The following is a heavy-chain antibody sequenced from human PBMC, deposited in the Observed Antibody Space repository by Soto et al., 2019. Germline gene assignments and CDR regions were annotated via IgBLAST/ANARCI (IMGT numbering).Heavy chain of an antibody. CDR1: GFTFSSYG. Sequence: GGSLRLSCAASGFTFSSYGMHWVRQAPGKGLEWVAVIWYDGSNKYYADSVKGRFTISRDNSKNTLYLQMNSLRAEDTAVYYCAREANEVYDYIWGSYRLFDYWGQGTLVTVSS. V-gene: IGHV3-33*01. CDR3: AREANEVYDYIWGSYRLFDY. J-gene: IGHJ4*02. CDR2: IWYDGSNK. D-gene: IGHD3-16*02.